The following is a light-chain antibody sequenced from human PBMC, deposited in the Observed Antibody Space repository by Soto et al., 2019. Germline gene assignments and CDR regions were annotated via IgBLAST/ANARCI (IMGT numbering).Light chain of an antibody. CDR2: TIN. V-gene: IGLV1-44*01. CDR3: ASWDDSLSGVV. CDR1: TSNIGSTT. J-gene: IGLJ2*01. Sequence: QSVLTQPPSASGTPGQRVTISCSGSTSNIGSTTVNWYQQFPGTAPKLLIYTINQRPSGVPDRFSGSRSGTSASLAISGLQSEDEADYYWASWDDSLSGVVFGGGTKLTVL.